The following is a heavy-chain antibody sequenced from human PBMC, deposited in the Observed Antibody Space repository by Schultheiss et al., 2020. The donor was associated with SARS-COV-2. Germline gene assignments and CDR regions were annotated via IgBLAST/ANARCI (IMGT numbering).Heavy chain of an antibody. CDR3: ARHRRSVPGQTYDY. J-gene: IGHJ4*02. V-gene: IGHV4-39*01. CDR1: GGSISSSSYY. CDR2: IYYSGST. D-gene: IGHD3-10*01. Sequence: SETLSLTCTVSGGSISSSSYYWGWIRQPPGKGLEWIGYIYYSGSTNYNPSLKSRVTISVDTSKNQFSLKLSSVTAADTAVYYCARHRRSVPGQTYDYWGQGTLVTVSS.